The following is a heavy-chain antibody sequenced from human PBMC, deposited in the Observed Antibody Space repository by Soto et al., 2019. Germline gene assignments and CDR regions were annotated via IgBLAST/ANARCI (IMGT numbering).Heavy chain of an antibody. CDR3: ARELGQQLVDY. Sequence: QVQLVQSGAEVKKPGASVKVSCKASGYTFNSYGISWVRQAPGQGLEWMGWINGYKGNTKYAQKLQGRVTMTTDTSTSTAYMELRSLRSDDTAVYYFARELGQQLVDYWGQGTLVTVSS. J-gene: IGHJ4*02. D-gene: IGHD6-13*01. CDR2: INGYKGNT. CDR1: GYTFNSYG. V-gene: IGHV1-18*01.